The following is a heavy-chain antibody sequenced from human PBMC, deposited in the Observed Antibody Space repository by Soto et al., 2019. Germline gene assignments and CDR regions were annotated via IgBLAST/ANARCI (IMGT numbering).Heavy chain of an antibody. CDR2: IYSAGTST. CDR1: GFTFDYYW. CDR3: ARGDRGAFDL. J-gene: IGHJ3*01. V-gene: IGHV3-74*01. D-gene: IGHD1-26*01. Sequence: EVQLVESGGGLVQPGESLRLSCAASGFTFDYYWMHWVRQAPGKGLVWVSRIYSAGTSTTYAYSVKGRFTISRDNAKNPVSLQMNSLRADDTAVYYCARGDRGAFDLWGQGTVVTVAS.